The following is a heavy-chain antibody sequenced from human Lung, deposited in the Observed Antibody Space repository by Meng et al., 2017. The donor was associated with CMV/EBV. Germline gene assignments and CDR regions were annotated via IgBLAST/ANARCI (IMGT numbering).Heavy chain of an antibody. CDR1: GDSITNHNW. V-gene: IGHV4-4*02. CDR3: LRRSGGSV. J-gene: IGHJ1*01. CDR2: IPHRGSS. D-gene: IGHD3-10*01. Sequence: QVRLRGSGPAPVKPSETLSLTCAVSGDSITNHNWWAWVRQPPGKGLEWIGEIPHRGSSAYNPSLKSRVSMSIDKSKNQFSLKLTSVTAADTAVYHCLRRSGGSVWGQGTLVTVSS.